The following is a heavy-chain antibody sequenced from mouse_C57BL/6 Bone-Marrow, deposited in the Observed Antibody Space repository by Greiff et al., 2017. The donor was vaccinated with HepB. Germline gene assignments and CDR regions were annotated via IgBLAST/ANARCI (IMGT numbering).Heavy chain of an antibody. CDR1: GFTFSDYG. J-gene: IGHJ4*01. D-gene: IGHD1-3*01. CDR2: ISSGSRTI. CDR3: ARKLDEGYAMDY. Sequence: EVKLMESGGGLVKPGGSLKLSCAASGFTFSDYGMHWVRQAPEKGLEWVAYISSGSRTIYYADTGKGRFTISRDNAKNTLFLQMTSLRSEDTAMYYSARKLDEGYAMDYWGQGTSVTVSS. V-gene: IGHV5-17*01.